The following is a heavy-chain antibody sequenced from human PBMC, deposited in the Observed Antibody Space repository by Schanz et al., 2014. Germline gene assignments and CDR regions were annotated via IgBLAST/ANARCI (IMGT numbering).Heavy chain of an antibody. CDR3: AGAVATIRADSFDI. D-gene: IGHD5-12*01. CDR1: RIIFGTYS. J-gene: IGHJ3*02. CDR2: INSRSNFI. Sequence: VQLVDSGGGLVKPGGSLRLSCTASRIIFGTYSMNWIRQTPKGLEWVSSINSRSNFIYYADSVKGRFTISRDNAKNSLYLQMNSLRAEDTAVYYCAGAVATIRADSFDIWGQGTMVAVS. V-gene: IGHV3-21*02.